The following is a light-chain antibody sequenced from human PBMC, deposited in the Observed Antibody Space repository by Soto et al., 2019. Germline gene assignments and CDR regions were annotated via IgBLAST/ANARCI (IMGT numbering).Light chain of an antibody. CDR2: DAS. V-gene: IGKV3-20*01. Sequence: EIVLTQSPATLSLSPGERVTLSCRASQSVGTYLAWYQQKPGQAPRLLISDASNRATGIPARFSGSGSGADFTLTISRLEPEDFAVYYCQQYGSSPRTFGQGTRLEIK. J-gene: IGKJ5*01. CDR3: QQYGSSPRT. CDR1: QSVGTY.